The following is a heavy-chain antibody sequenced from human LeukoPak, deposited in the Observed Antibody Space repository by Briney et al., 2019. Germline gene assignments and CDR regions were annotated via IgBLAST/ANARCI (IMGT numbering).Heavy chain of an antibody. J-gene: IGHJ4*02. CDR2: ISSSSSYI. D-gene: IGHD3-10*01. Sequence: GGSLRLSCAASGFTFSSYSMNWVRQAPGKGLEWVSSISSSSSYIYYADSVKGRFTISRDNAKNSLYLQMNSLRAEDTAVYYCARDARGADGVIDYWGQGTLVTVSS. V-gene: IGHV3-21*01. CDR1: GFTFSSYS. CDR3: ARDARGADGVIDY.